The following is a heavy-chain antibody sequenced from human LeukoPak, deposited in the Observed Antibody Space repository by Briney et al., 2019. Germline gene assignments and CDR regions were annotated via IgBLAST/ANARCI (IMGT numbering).Heavy chain of an antibody. CDR1: GGSISYYY. CDR2: IYYSGST. J-gene: IGHJ4*02. Sequence: SETLSLTCAVSGGSISYYYWSWIRQPPGKGLEWIGYIYYSGSTNYNPSLKSRVTISVDTSKNQFSLKLSSVTAADTAVYYCARWYSSGWAFDYWGQGTLVTVSS. D-gene: IGHD6-19*01. V-gene: IGHV4-59*08. CDR3: ARWYSSGWAFDY.